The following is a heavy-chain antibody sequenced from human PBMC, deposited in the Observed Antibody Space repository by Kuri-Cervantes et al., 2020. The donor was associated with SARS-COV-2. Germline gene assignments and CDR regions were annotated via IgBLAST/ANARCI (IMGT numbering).Heavy chain of an antibody. CDR3: ARHYYGSGSYYNWGSFDY. CDR1: GYSISSGYY. Sequence: SETLSLTCAVSGYSISSGYYWGWIRQPPEKGLEWIGEINHSGSTNYNPSLKSRVTISVDTSKNQFSLKLSSVTAADTAVYYCARHYYGSGSYYNWGSFDYWGQGTLVTVSS. CDR2: INHSGST. J-gene: IGHJ4*02. D-gene: IGHD3-10*01. V-gene: IGHV4-38-2*01.